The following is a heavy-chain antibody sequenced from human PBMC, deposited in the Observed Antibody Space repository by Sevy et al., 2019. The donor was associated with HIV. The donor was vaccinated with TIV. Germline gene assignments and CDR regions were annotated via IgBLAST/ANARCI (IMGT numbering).Heavy chain of an antibody. CDR2: ISGYNGNT. CDR1: GYTFTNYG. J-gene: IGHJ4*02. CDR3: ARDDSFSLIIVDLDY. Sequence: ASVKVSCKASGYTFTNYGITWVRQAPGQGLEWMGWISGYNGNTKYAQNLQGRVTMTTDTSTSTAYMELRSLRSDDTAVYYCARDDSFSLIIVDLDYWGQGTLVTVSS. D-gene: IGHD3-22*01. V-gene: IGHV1-18*01.